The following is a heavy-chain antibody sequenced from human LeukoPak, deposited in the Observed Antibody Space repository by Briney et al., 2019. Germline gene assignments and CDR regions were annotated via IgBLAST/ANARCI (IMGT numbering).Heavy chain of an antibody. D-gene: IGHD5-24*01. Sequence: SVKVSCKASGGSFTSYAFSWVRQAPGQGLEWMGRFIPMLGIANFPQRFRDRVSLSADMSTSTAYMELSSLRSEDTAMYYCASVRDAYNQGYWYFDLWGRGTLVSVS. CDR1: GGSFTSYA. CDR2: FIPMLGIA. CDR3: ASVRDAYNQGYWYFDL. J-gene: IGHJ2*01. V-gene: IGHV1-69*04.